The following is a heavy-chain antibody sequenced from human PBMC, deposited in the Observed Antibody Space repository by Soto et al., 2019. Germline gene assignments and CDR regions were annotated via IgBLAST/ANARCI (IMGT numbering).Heavy chain of an antibody. CDR2: IIPILGIA. D-gene: IGHD3-10*01. J-gene: IGHJ4*02. CDR3: ARETYYYGSGSSGSYWQLDY. Sequence: ASVKVSCKASGGTFSSYTISWVRQAPGQGLEWMGRIIPILGIANYAQKFQGRVTITADKSTSTAYMELSSLRSEDTAVYYCARETYYYGSGSSGSYWQLDYWGQRAPVTVSS. V-gene: IGHV1-69*04. CDR1: GGTFSSYT.